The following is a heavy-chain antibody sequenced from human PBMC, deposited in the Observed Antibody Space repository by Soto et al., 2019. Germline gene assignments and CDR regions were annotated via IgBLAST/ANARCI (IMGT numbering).Heavy chain of an antibody. CDR3: ARDPLGYYGMDV. D-gene: IGHD3-16*01. CDR1: GFSLSTSGMR. Sequence: SGPTLVNPTRTLTLTWTFSGFSLSTSGMRVSWIRQPPGKALEWLARIDWDDDKFYSTSLKTRLTISKDTSKNQVVLTMTNMDPVDTATYYCARDPLGYYGMDVWGQGTTVTVSS. V-gene: IGHV2-70*04. CDR2: IDWDDDK. J-gene: IGHJ6*02.